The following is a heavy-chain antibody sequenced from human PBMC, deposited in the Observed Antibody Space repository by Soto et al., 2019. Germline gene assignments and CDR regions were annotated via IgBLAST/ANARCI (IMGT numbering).Heavy chain of an antibody. CDR1: GYTFTSYD. CDR2: MNPNSGNT. CDR3: ARERGDFATVRFDP. D-gene: IGHD2-21*02. V-gene: IGHV1-8*01. Sequence: QVQLVQSGAEVKKPGASVKVSCKASGYTFTSYDINWVRQATGQGLEWMGWMNPNSGNTGYAQKFQGRVTMTRNTSISTAYMQLSSLRSEDTAVYYCARERGDFATVRFDPWGQGTLVTVSS. J-gene: IGHJ5*02.